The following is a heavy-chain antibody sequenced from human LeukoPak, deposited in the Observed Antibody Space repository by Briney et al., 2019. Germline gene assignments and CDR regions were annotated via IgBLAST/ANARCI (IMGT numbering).Heavy chain of an antibody. CDR3: ARDGSTIFGVVLLDY. D-gene: IGHD3-3*01. CDR1: GGTFSSYT. CDR2: IIPIFGTA. J-gene: IGHJ4*02. Sequence: ASVKVSCKASGGTFSSYTISWVRQAPGQGLEWMGGIIPIFGTANYAQKFQGRVTITADESTSTAYMELSSLRSEDTAVYYCARDGSTIFGVVLLDYWGRGTLVTVFS. V-gene: IGHV1-69*13.